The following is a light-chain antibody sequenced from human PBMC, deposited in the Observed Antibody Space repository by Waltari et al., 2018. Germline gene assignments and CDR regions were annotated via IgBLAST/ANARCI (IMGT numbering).Light chain of an antibody. CDR1: QSVSSS. J-gene: IGKJ2*03. Sequence: ESVLTQSPATLSLSPGESANLSCSSSQSVSSSLAWYQQKPGQAPRLLIYGASSRATGIPDRFSGSGSGTDFTLTISSLEPEDFAVYYCQQYSNWPYSFGQGTKVEIK. CDR2: GAS. V-gene: IGKV3-15*01. CDR3: QQYSNWPYS.